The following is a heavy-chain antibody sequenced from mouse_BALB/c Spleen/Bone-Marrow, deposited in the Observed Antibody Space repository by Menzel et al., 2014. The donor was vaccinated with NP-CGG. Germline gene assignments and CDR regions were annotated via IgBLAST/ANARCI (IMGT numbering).Heavy chain of an antibody. CDR3: ARRAFYASDY. CDR1: GFTFSTYY. Sequence: EVHLVESGGGLVKVGESLKLSCAASGFTFSTYYMSWVRQTPEKRLELVAAIYTNDGSTYYPDTVKGRFAISRDNAKNTLYLQMSSLKSEDTALYYCARRAFYASDYWGQGTSVTVSS. CDR2: IYTNDGST. V-gene: IGHV5-6-2*01. J-gene: IGHJ4*01.